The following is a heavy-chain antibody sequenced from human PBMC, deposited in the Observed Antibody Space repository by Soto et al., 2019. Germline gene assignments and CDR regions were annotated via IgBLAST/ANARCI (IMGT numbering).Heavy chain of an antibody. D-gene: IGHD1-1*01. Sequence: GGSLRLSCAASGFTFSSYGMHWVRQAPGKGLEWVAVIWYDGSSKYYADSVKGRFTISRDNSKNTLYLQMNSLRAEDTAVYYCARDPTKLERRGNYGMDVWGQGTTVTVSS. CDR2: IWYDGSSK. J-gene: IGHJ6*02. V-gene: IGHV3-33*08. CDR3: ARDPTKLERRGNYGMDV. CDR1: GFTFSSYG.